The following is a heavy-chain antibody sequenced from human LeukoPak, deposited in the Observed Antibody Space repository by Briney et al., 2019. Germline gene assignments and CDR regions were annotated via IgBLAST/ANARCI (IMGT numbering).Heavy chain of an antibody. CDR1: GFTFSSYA. CDR2: ISSGSSYI. V-gene: IGHV3-21*06. D-gene: IGHD6-6*01. J-gene: IGHJ4*02. Sequence: GGSLRLSCAASGFTFSSYAMSWVRQAPGKGLEWVSSISSGSSYIYYADSVKGRFTISRDNAKNTLYLQMNSLRAEDTAVYYCARGVKTIAARPPYFDYWGQGTLVTVSS. CDR3: ARGVKTIAARPPYFDY.